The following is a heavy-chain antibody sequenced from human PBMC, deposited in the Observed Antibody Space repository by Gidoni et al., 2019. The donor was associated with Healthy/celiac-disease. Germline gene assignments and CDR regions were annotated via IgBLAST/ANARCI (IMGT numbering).Heavy chain of an antibody. D-gene: IGHD3-10*01. CDR2: IRSKANSYAP. J-gene: IGHJ4*02. V-gene: IGHV3-73*02. CDR3: TSSSPDY. Sequence: EVQLVESGAGLVQPGGSLKLSWAASGLTLSGSARNWGRQASGKGLDWVDRIRSKANSYAPPYASSVKGSCTISKDDSQNTAYLQMNSLKTEDTAVYYCTSSSPDYWGQGTLVTVSS. CDR1: GLTLSGSA.